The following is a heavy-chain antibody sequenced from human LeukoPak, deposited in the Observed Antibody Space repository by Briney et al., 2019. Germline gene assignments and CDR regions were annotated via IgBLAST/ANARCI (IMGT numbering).Heavy chain of an antibody. CDR2: ISGGGSTT. Sequence: GGSLRLSCAASGFTFRSYAMSWVRQAPGKGLEWVSGISGGGSTTYGVDSVKGRFTIFRDNSKNTLYLQMNSLRAEDTAVYYCTKGADSGSYNADYWGQGTLVTVYS. V-gene: IGHV3-23*01. D-gene: IGHD1-26*01. J-gene: IGHJ4*02. CDR1: GFTFRSYA. CDR3: TKGADSGSYNADY.